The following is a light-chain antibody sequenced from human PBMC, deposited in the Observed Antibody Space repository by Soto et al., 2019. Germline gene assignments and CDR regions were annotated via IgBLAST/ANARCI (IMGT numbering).Light chain of an antibody. V-gene: IGLV2-8*01. J-gene: IGLJ3*02. CDR3: SSYAGSNNLV. CDR1: SSDVGGYNY. CDR2: EVS. Sequence: QSVLTQPPSASGSPGQSVTISCTGYSSDVGGYNYVSWYQQHPGKAPKLMIYEVSKRPSGVPDRFSGSKSGNTASLTVSGLQAEDVADYYCSSYAGSNNLVFGGGTKLTVL.